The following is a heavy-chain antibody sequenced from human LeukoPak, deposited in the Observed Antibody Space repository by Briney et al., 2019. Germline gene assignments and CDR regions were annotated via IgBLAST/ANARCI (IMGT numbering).Heavy chain of an antibody. J-gene: IGHJ4*02. V-gene: IGHV3-21*01. Sequence: GALRLSCAASGFIFSRYTINWVRQAPGKGLEWVSSIWSDSAEIHYADSVKGRFTISRDNAKNSLYLQMNSLRAEDTAVYYCTSSSFDYWGQGTPVTVSS. CDR1: GFIFSRYT. D-gene: IGHD6-13*01. CDR2: IWSDSAEI. CDR3: TSSSFDY.